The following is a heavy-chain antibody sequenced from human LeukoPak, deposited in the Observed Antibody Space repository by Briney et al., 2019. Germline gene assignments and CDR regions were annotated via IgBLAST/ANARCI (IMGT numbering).Heavy chain of an antibody. Sequence: SETLSLTCTVSGGSISSYYWGWIRQPPGEGLEWIGYIYYSGSTNYNPSLKSRVTISVDTSKNQFSLKLGSVTAADTAAYYCARILNYYGSGSPYWFDPWGQGTLVTVSS. CDR1: GGSISSYY. CDR2: IYYSGST. J-gene: IGHJ5*02. V-gene: IGHV4-59*01. D-gene: IGHD3-10*01. CDR3: ARILNYYGSGSPYWFDP.